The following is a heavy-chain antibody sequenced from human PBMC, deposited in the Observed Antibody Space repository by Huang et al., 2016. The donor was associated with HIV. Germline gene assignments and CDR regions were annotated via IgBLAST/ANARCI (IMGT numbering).Heavy chain of an antibody. D-gene: IGHD3-22*01. J-gene: IGHJ4*02. Sequence: QVQLQQWGAGLLKPSETLSLTCAVYGGSFSGYYWSWIRQPPGKGLEWIGEINPSRSTNDNPSRKSRVTISVDTSKNQFSLKLSSVTAADTAVYYCARILMYYNSSGYGFDYWGQGTLVTVSS. CDR3: ARILMYYNSSGYGFDY. CDR1: GGSFSGYY. V-gene: IGHV4-34*01. CDR2: INPSRST.